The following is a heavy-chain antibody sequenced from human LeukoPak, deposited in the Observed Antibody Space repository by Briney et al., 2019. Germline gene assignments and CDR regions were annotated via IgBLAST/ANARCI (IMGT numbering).Heavy chain of an antibody. Sequence: PSETLSLTCTISGGSISSYYWSWIRQPSGKGLEWIGYIYYSGSTNYNPSLKSRVTISVDTSKNQFSLKLSSVTAADTAVYYCARHNYYDSSGYPDGAFDIWGQGTMVTVSS. J-gene: IGHJ3*02. CDR1: GGSISSYY. V-gene: IGHV4-59*01. CDR2: IYYSGST. CDR3: ARHNYYDSSGYPDGAFDI. D-gene: IGHD3-22*01.